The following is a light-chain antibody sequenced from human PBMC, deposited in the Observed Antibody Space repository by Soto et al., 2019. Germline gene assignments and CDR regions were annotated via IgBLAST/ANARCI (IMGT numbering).Light chain of an antibody. Sequence: QSVLTQPPSASGTPGQSVTVSFSGRSSNLGSNTVTWYQQLPGPPPILRLHSNNLRSSWVPDRFSGSRSGTSASLAISGLQSEDEADYYCATWDDRLNGYVFGSGTKLTVL. V-gene: IGLV1-44*01. J-gene: IGLJ1*01. CDR1: SSNLGSNT. CDR3: ATWDDRLNGYV. CDR2: SNN.